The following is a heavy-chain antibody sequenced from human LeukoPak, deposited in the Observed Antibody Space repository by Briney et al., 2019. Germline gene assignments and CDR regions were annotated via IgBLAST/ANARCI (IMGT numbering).Heavy chain of an antibody. Sequence: SGGSLRLSCAASGFTFSSYAMSWVRQAPGKGLEWVSVISGSGGSTYYADSVKGRFTISRDNSKNTPYLQMNSLRAEDTAVYYCAKGSGIAAAGTSLTFDYWGQGTLVTVSS. J-gene: IGHJ4*02. CDR1: GFTFSSYA. D-gene: IGHD6-13*01. CDR2: ISGSGGST. V-gene: IGHV3-23*01. CDR3: AKGSGIAAAGTSLTFDY.